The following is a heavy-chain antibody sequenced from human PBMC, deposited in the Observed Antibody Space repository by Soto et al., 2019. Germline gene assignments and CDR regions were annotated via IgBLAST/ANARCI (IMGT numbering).Heavy chain of an antibody. CDR1: GFFFSSYT. Sequence: EVQLLESGGGLVQPGGSLRLSCVGSGFFFSSYTMTWVRQAPGKGLEWVSSFSATSENTYYADSVRGRFTISGDNSKNTPFLQMNSLTAEDTAMYYCAKARDQQWVRLPFDYWGQGILVIVSS. CDR2: FSATSENT. J-gene: IGHJ4*02. CDR3: AKARDQQWVRLPFDY. D-gene: IGHD6-19*01. V-gene: IGHV3-23*01.